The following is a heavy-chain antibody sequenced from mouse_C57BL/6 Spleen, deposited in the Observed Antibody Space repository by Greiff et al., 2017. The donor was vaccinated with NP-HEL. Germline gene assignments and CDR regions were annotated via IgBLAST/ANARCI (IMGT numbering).Heavy chain of an antibody. CDR1: GYTFTGYW. Sequence: QVQLKQPGTELVKPGASVKLSCKASGYTFTGYWMHWVKQRPGQGLEWIGNINPSNGGTNYNEKFKSKATLTVDKSSSTAYMQLSSLTSEDSAVYYCARGPGSSLYWYFDVWGTGTTVTVSS. CDR2: INPSNGGT. J-gene: IGHJ1*03. CDR3: ARGPGSSLYWYFDV. V-gene: IGHV1-53*01. D-gene: IGHD1-1*01.